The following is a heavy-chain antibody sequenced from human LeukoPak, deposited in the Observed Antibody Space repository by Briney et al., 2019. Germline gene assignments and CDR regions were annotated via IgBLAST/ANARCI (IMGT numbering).Heavy chain of an antibody. J-gene: IGHJ4*02. D-gene: IGHD5-18*01. CDR3: ARADWDTAMIDY. Sequence: GGSLRLSCAASGFTFSSYSMNWVRQAPGKGLEWVSSISSSSYIYYADPVKGRFTISRDNAKNSLYLQMNSLRAEDTAVYYCARADWDTAMIDYWGQGTLVTVSS. V-gene: IGHV3-21*01. CDR1: GFTFSSYS. CDR2: ISSSSYI.